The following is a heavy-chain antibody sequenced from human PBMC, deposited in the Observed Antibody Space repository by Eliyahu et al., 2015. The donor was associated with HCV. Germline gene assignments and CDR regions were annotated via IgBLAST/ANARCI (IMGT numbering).Heavy chain of an antibody. CDR3: ARESYYGSGSLYNWFDP. D-gene: IGHD3-10*01. J-gene: IGHJ5*02. CDR1: GFXFSSYX. Sequence: EVQLVESGGGLVQPGGSLRLSCAASGFXFSSYXMNWVRQAPGKGLEWVSYISSSSSTIYYTDSVKGRFTISRDNAKNSLYLQMNSLRAEDTAVYYCARESYYGSGSLYNWFDPWGQGTLVTVSS. V-gene: IGHV3-48*01. CDR2: ISSSSSTI.